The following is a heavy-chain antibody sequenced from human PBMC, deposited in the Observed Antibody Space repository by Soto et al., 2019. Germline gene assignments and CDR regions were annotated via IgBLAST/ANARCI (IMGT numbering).Heavy chain of an antibody. Sequence: SLRLSCAASGFTFSSYGMHWVRQAPGKGLEWVAVIWYDGSNKYYADSVKGRFTISRDNSKNTLYLQMNSLRAEDTAVYYCARGRAEYYFDYWGQGTLVTVSS. CDR3: ARGRAEYYFDY. CDR2: IWYDGSNK. CDR1: GFTFSSYG. J-gene: IGHJ4*02. V-gene: IGHV3-33*01.